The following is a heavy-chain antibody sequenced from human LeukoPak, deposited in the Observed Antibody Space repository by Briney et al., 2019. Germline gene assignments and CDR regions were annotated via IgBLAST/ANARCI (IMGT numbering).Heavy chain of an antibody. J-gene: IGHJ4*02. Sequence: SETLSLTCAVYGGSFSGCYWSWIRQPPGKGLEWIGEINHSGNTNYNPSLKSRVTISVDTSKNQFSLKLSSVTAADTAVYYCARVLAWRGMTTVTKALDYWGQGTLVTVSS. V-gene: IGHV4-34*01. D-gene: IGHD4-11*01. CDR3: ARVLAWRGMTTVTKALDY. CDR2: INHSGNT. CDR1: GGSFSGCY.